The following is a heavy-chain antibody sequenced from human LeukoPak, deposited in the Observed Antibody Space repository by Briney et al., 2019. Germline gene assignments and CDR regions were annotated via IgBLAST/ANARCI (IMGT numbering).Heavy chain of an antibody. CDR3: ARGLYSGYDSLKNFDY. V-gene: IGHV1-18*01. D-gene: IGHD5-12*01. CDR2: ISAYNGNT. J-gene: IGHJ4*02. Sequence: ASVKVSCTASGYTFTSYGISWVRQAPGQGLEWMGWISAYNGNTNYAQKLQGRVTMTTDTSTSTAYMELRSLRSDDTAVYYCARGLYSGYDSLKNFDYWGQGTLVTVSS. CDR1: GYTFTSYG.